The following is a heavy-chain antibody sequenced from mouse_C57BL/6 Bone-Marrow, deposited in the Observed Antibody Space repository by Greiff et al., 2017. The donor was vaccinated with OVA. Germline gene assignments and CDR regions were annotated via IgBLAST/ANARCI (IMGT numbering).Heavy chain of an antibody. J-gene: IGHJ1*03. CDR1: GFTFNTYA. D-gene: IGHD4-1*01. CDR2: IRSKSSNYAT. Sequence: DVQLVESGGGLVQPKGSLKLSCAASGFTFNTYAMHWVRQAPGKGLEWVARIRSKSSNYATYYADSVKDRFTISRDDSQSMLYLQMNNLKTEDTAMYYCVRDGTGTSYFDVWGTGTTVTVSS. CDR3: VRDGTGTSYFDV. V-gene: IGHV10-3*01.